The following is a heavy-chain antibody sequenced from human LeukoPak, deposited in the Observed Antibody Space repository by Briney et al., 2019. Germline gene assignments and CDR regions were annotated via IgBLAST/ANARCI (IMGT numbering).Heavy chain of an antibody. V-gene: IGHV7-4-1*02. CDR3: ARFMVVAAISGMDV. D-gene: IGHD2-15*01. CDR2: INTNTGNP. Sequence: ASVKVSCKASGYTFTSYAMNWVRQAPGQGLEWMGWINTNTGNPTYAQGFTGRFVFSLDTSVSTAYLQISSLKAEDTAVYYCARFMVVAAISGMDVWGKGTTVTVSS. CDR1: GYTFTSYA. J-gene: IGHJ6*04.